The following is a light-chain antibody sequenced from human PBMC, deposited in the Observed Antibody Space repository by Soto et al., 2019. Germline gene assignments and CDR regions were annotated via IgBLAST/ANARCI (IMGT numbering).Light chain of an antibody. Sequence: EIVLTQSPGTLSLSPGERATLSCRASQSVSSSYLAWYQQKPGQAPKLLIYGASIRATGIPDRFSGSGSGTDFTLTIIRLEPEDFAMYYCQQYGSSPGYTFGQGTKLEI. CDR3: QQYGSSPGYT. CDR2: GAS. J-gene: IGKJ2*01. CDR1: QSVSSSY. V-gene: IGKV3-20*01.